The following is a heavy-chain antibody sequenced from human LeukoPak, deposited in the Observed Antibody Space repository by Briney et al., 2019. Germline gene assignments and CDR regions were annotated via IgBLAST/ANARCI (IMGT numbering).Heavy chain of an antibody. CDR3: ARHGPLSRYSSSSGWFDP. Sequence: TSETLSLTCTVSGGSVSSSSYYWGWIRQPPGKGLEWLAFIYYSGSTYYNPSLKSRVTISVDTSKNQFSLKLSSLTAADTAVYYCARHGPLSRYSSSSGWFDPWGQGTLVTVSS. CDR2: IYYSGST. D-gene: IGHD6-6*01. CDR1: GGSVSSSSYY. V-gene: IGHV4-39*01. J-gene: IGHJ5*02.